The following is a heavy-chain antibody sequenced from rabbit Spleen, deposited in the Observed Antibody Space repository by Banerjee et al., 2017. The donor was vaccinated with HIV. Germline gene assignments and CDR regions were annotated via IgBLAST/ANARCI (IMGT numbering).Heavy chain of an antibody. CDR2: IYTGSGAT. CDR1: GLSFSSSYW. V-gene: IGHV1S45*01. D-gene: IGHD1-1*01. Sequence: EESGGDLVKPDGSLTLTCTASGLSFSSSYWIFWARQAPGKGLEWIASIYTGSGATYYANWAKGRFTVSKTSSTTVTLQMTSLTAADTATYFCARSINWANRGLNLWGQGTLVTVS. J-gene: IGHJ4*01. CDR3: ARSINWANRGLNL.